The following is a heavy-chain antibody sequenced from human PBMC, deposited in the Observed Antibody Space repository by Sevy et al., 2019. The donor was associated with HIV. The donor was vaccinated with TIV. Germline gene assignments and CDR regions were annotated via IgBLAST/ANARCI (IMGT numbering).Heavy chain of an antibody. CDR1: GFTFSSYA. J-gene: IGHJ4*02. D-gene: IGHD2-2*01. CDR3: AKGSTSSSEVGYFDY. CDR2: ISGNGGYT. Sequence: GGSLRLSCAASGFTFSSYAMSWVRRAPGKGLEWVSVISGNGGYTYYADSVKGRFTISGDTSKNTLYLQMNSLRAEDTAVYYCAKGSTSSSEVGYFDYWGQGTLVTVSS. V-gene: IGHV3-23*01.